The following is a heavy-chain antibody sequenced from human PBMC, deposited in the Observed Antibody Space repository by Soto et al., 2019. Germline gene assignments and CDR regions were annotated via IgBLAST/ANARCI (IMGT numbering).Heavy chain of an antibody. D-gene: IGHD6-13*01. CDR2: IYPGDSDT. J-gene: IGHJ6*02. CDR3: ARRGAHIAAAGRRGSYYYYGMDV. V-gene: IGHV5-51*01. Sequence: PGESLKISCKGSGYGFTSYWIGWVRQMPGKGLEWMGIIYPGDSDTRYSPSFQGQVTISADKSISTAYLQWSSLKASDTAMYYCARRGAHIAAAGRRGSYYYYGMDVWGQG. CDR1: GYGFTSYW.